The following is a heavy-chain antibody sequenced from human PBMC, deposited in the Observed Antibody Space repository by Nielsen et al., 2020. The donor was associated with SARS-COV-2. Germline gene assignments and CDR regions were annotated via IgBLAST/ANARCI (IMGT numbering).Heavy chain of an antibody. V-gene: IGHV1-3*01. CDR1: GYTFTSYA. CDR3: ASPLARGYSGSYFDAGAFDI. CDR2: INAGNGNT. J-gene: IGHJ3*02. D-gene: IGHD1-26*01. Sequence: ASVKVSCKASGYTFTSYAMHWVRQAPGQRLEWMGWINAGNGNTKYSQKFQGRVTITRDTSASTAYMELSSLRSEDTAVYYCASPLARGYSGSYFDAGAFDIWGQGTMVTVSS.